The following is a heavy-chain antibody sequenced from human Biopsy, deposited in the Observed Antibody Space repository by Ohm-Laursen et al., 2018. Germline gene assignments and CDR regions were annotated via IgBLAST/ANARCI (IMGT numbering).Heavy chain of an antibody. J-gene: IGHJ5*02. CDR2: IFYSGIT. Sequence: SQTLSLTCPVSGGSVSSNVAYWAWIRQPPGKGLESIGSIFYSGITYYNPSPQSRVTMSVDTSKNQFSLNLTSVTAADTAVYYCARHPTGFWFDPWGQGTLVIVSS. V-gene: IGHV4-39*01. CDR1: GGSVSSNVAY. CDR3: ARHPTGFWFDP.